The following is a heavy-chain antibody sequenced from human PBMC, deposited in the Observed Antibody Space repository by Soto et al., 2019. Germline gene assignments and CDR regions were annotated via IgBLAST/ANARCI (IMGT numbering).Heavy chain of an antibody. CDR1: GFTFSSYG. CDR3: ARDRYCSGGSCYSVPVFDY. D-gene: IGHD2-15*01. V-gene: IGHV3-33*01. J-gene: IGHJ4*02. Sequence: PGGSLRLSCAASGFTFSSYGMHWVRQAPGKGLEWVAVIWYDGSNKYYADSVKGRFTISRDNSKNTLYLQMNSLRAEDTAVYYCARDRYCSGGSCYSVPVFDYWGQGTLVTVSS. CDR2: IWYDGSNK.